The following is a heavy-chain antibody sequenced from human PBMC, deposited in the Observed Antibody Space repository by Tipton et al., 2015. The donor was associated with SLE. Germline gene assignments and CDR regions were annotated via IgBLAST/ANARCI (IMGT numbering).Heavy chain of an antibody. D-gene: IGHD4-23*01. V-gene: IGHV1-2*02. CDR2: INPNSGGT. CDR1: GYTFTGYY. CDR3: ARDSTMVVTPDAFDI. Sequence: QSGAEVKKPGASVKVSCKASGYTFTGYYLHWVRQAPGQGLEWMGWINPNSGGTNYAQKFQGRVTMTRDTSISTAYMELSRLRSDDTAVYYCARDSTMVVTPDAFDIWGQGTMVTVSS. J-gene: IGHJ3*02.